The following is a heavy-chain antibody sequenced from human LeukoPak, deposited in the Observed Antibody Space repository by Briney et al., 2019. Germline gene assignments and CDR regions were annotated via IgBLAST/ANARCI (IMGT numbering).Heavy chain of an antibody. CDR3: ASLPAPGYFDWLDYFDY. Sequence: PGGSLRLSCAASGFTFSSYAMYWVRQVPGKGLDWVSGISASGGSTYYADSVKGRFTISRDNSKNTLYLQMNSLRAEDTAVYYCASLPAPGYFDWLDYFDYWGQGTLVTVSS. D-gene: IGHD3-9*01. V-gene: IGHV3-23*01. CDR1: GFTFSSYA. J-gene: IGHJ4*02. CDR2: ISASGGST.